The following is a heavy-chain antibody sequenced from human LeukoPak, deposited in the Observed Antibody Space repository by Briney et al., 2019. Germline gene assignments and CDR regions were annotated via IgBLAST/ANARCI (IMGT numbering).Heavy chain of an antibody. Sequence: SVKVSCKASGGTFSSYAISWVRQAPGQGLEWMGRIIPIFGTANYAQKFQGRVTITTDESTSTAYMELSSLRSEDTAVYYCARVGSGSYGAFDIWGQGTMVTVSS. J-gene: IGHJ3*02. CDR1: GGTFSSYA. CDR2: IIPIFGTA. CDR3: ARVGSGSYGAFDI. D-gene: IGHD1-26*01. V-gene: IGHV1-69*05.